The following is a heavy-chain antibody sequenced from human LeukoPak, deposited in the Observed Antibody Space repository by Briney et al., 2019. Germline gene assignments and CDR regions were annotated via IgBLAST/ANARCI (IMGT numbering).Heavy chain of an antibody. D-gene: IGHD1-26*01. CDR3: ARQGVGATDC. V-gene: IGHV4-39*01. CDR1: GGSISSSTYY. CDR2: ITYSGST. J-gene: IGHJ4*02. Sequence: SQTLSLTCTVSGGSISSSTYYWAWIRQSPGKGLEWIGSITYSGSTYYNPSLESRVTISVDTSKNQFSLRLISVTAVDTAVYYCARQGVGATDCWGQGTLVTVSS.